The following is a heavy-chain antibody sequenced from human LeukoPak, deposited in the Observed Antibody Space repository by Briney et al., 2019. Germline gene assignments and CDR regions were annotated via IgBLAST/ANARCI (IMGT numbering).Heavy chain of an antibody. D-gene: IGHD5-18*01. CDR2: IYYSGIT. V-gene: IGHV4-59*01. CDR3: SRGVGIQRWSFFFDY. Sequence: SETLSLTCTVSDVSLNSYYWSWIRQPPGKGLEWIGFIYYSGITDYNSFLKSRVTFSLDTAKSQISLQLNSGIAADAAIYYCSRGVGIQRWSFFFDYWGQGILVSVSS. CDR1: DVSLNSYY. J-gene: IGHJ4*02.